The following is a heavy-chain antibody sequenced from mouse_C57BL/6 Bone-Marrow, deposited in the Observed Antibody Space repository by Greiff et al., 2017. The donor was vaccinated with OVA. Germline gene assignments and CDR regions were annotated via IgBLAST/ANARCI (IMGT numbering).Heavy chain of an antibody. CDR3: ARAHYYGSSYHWYFDV. D-gene: IGHD1-1*01. V-gene: IGHV1-53*01. Sequence: QVQLQQPGTELVKPGASVKLSCKASGYTFTSYWMHWVKQRPGQGLEWIGNINPSNGGTNYNEKFKSKATLTVDKSSSTAYMQLSSLTSEDSAVYYYARAHYYGSSYHWYFDVWGTGTTVTVSS. J-gene: IGHJ1*03. CDR2: INPSNGGT. CDR1: GYTFTSYW.